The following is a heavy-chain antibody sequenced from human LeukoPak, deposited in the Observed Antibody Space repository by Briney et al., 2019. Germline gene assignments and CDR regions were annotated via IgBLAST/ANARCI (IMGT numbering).Heavy chain of an antibody. J-gene: IGHJ3*02. Sequence: GGSLRLSCAASGFTFSSYWMHWVRQAPGKGLVWVSRINSDGSSTSYADSVKGRFTISRDNAKNSLYLQMNSLRAEDTAVYYCARGITVTDNDAFDIWGQGTMVTVSS. CDR1: GFTFSSYW. V-gene: IGHV3-74*01. CDR2: INSDGSST. CDR3: ARGITVTDNDAFDI. D-gene: IGHD4-17*01.